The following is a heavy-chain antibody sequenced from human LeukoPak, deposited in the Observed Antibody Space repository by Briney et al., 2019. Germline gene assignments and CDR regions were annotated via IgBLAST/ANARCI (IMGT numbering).Heavy chain of an antibody. Sequence: GGSLRLSCAASGFTFSKYWMLWVRHAPGKGLESVSRINTDGTVTTYADSVKGRFTVSRDHADNTMFLQMNSVRDEDTAVYYCATKQWLAPPPDSWGQGTPVTVSS. V-gene: IGHV3-74*01. J-gene: IGHJ4*02. CDR1: GFTFSKYW. D-gene: IGHD6-19*01. CDR2: INTDGTVT. CDR3: ATKQWLAPPPDS.